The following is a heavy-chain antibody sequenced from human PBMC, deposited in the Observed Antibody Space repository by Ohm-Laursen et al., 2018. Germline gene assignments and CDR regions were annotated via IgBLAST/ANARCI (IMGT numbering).Heavy chain of an antibody. J-gene: IGHJ4*02. D-gene: IGHD2-15*01. CDR1: GFSFNNFG. Sequence: SLRLSCAASGFSFNNFGMHWVRQAPGKGLEWVAVVSYDERYKNYVDSVKGRFTVSRDNSKDTLYLQMNSLRNEDTAIYYCAKDVGVAFAYDSWGQGTLVTVSS. CDR3: AKDVGVAFAYDS. CDR2: VSYDERYK. V-gene: IGHV3-30*18.